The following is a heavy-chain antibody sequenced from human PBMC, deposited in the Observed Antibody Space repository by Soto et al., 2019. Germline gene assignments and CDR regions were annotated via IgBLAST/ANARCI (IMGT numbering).Heavy chain of an antibody. CDR3: ARESSGITLYGMDV. CDR2: INPNSGDT. J-gene: IGHJ6*02. D-gene: IGHD1-7*01. CDR1: GYTFTGQY. Sequence: ASVKVSCKASGYTFTGQYMHWVRQAPGQGLEWMGWINPNSGDTNYAQKFQGRVTMTRDTSTGTAYMELSSLRSNDTAIYYCARESSGITLYGMDVWGQGTTVTVSS. V-gene: IGHV1-2*02.